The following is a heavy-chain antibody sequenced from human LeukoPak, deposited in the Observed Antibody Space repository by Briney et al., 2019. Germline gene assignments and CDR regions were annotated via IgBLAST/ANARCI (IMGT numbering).Heavy chain of an antibody. CDR3: VLSGYNSNWYFPY. J-gene: IGHJ4*02. CDR2: LYSVGTT. D-gene: IGHD6-13*01. V-gene: IGHV3-66*02. CDR1: GLTVSSNC. Sequence: PGGSLRLSCAASGLTVSSNCMTWVRQVPGKGLEWVSILYSVGTTYYPDSMKGRFTISRDSSKNTLYLQMNSLRIEDTAVYYCVLSGYNSNWYFPYWGQGTQVTVSS.